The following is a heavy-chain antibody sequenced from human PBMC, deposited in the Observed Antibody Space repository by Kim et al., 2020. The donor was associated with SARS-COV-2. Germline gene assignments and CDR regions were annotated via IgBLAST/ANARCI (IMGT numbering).Heavy chain of an antibody. CDR1: GGTFSSYA. Sequence: SVKVSCKASGGTFSSYAISWVRQAPGQGLEWMGGIIPIFGTANYAQKFQGRVTITADESTSTAYMELSSLRSEDTAVYYCASNRPVTTRSFWFDPWGQGTLVTVSS. CDR3: ASNRPVTTRSFWFDP. CDR2: IIPIFGTA. V-gene: IGHV1-69*13. J-gene: IGHJ5*02. D-gene: IGHD4-17*01.